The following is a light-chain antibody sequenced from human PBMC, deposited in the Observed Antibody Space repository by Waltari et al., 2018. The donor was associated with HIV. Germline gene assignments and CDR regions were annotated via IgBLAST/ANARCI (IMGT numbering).Light chain of an antibody. CDR2: KDT. CDR3: QSADTTGSLYV. CDR1: ALPKQY. Sequence: SYDLTHPPSVSVSPGQTARITCAGNALPKQYAYWYQQKPGQAPVLLIYKDTERPSGIPERFSGSSSGTTVTLTISGVQAEDEADYYCQSADTTGSLYVFGTGTKVTV. V-gene: IGLV3-25*03. J-gene: IGLJ1*01.